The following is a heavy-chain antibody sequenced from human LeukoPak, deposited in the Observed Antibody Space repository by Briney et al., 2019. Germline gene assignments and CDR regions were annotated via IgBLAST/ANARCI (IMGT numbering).Heavy chain of an antibody. Sequence: AGSLRLSCAASGFTFSSYSMNWVRQAPGKGLEWVSSISSSSSYIYYADSVKGRFTISRDNAKNSLYLQMNSLRAEDTAGYYCARDGLLCFGEHLTNVGPDDHLFDPWGQGTLVTVSS. CDR1: GFTFSSYS. J-gene: IGHJ5*02. CDR3: ARDGLLCFGEHLTNVGPDDHLFDP. CDR2: ISSSSSYI. D-gene: IGHD3-10*01. V-gene: IGHV3-21*01.